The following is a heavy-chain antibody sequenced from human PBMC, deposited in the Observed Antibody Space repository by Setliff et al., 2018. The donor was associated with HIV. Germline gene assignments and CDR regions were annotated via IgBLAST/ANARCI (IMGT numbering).Heavy chain of an antibody. CDR3: ARHGTVVTATTNYFDY. CDR2: IYYSGST. D-gene: IGHD2-21*02. J-gene: IGHJ4*02. CDR1: GDSISRSRYY. Sequence: SESLSLTCVVSGDSISRSRYYWGWIRQPPGKGLEWIGSIYYSGSTDYNPSLKSRVTISVDTSKNQLSLKLTSVTAADTAVYFCARHGTVVTATTNYFDYWGQGTLVTVSS. V-gene: IGHV4-39*01.